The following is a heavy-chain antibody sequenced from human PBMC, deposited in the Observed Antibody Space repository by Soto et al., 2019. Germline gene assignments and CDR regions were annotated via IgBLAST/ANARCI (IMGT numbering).Heavy chain of an antibody. D-gene: IGHD2-2*01. J-gene: IGHJ6*02. Sequence: GGSLRLSCAASGFPFSSYSMNWVRQAPGKGLEWVSSISSSSSYIYYADSVKGRFTISRDNAENSLYLQMNSLRAEDTAVYYCARDIVVVPAAMLYYYGMDVWGQGTMVTVSS. CDR3: ARDIVVVPAAMLYYYGMDV. CDR2: ISSSSSYI. CDR1: GFPFSSYS. V-gene: IGHV3-21*01.